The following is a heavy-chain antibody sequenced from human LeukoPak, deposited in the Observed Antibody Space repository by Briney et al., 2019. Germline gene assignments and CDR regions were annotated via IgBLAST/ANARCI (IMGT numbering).Heavy chain of an antibody. CDR2: INHSGSTS. V-gene: IGHV4-34*01. J-gene: IGHJ4*02. CDR3: ARDGGYSYGYSSRY. CDR1: GESFSGCF. D-gene: IGHD5-18*01. Sequence: SETLSLTCAVYGESFSGCFWNWIRQPPGKGLEWIGEINHSGSTSNHNPSLKSRVTISVDTSKNQFSLKLSSVTAADTAVYYCARDGGYSYGYSSRYWGQGTLVTVSS.